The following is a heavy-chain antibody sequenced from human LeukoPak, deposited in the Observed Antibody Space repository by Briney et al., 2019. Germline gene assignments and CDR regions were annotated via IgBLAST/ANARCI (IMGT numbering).Heavy chain of an antibody. V-gene: IGHV1-69*13. CDR2: IIPIFGTA. CDR1: GGTFSSYA. D-gene: IGHD1-14*01. CDR3: ARMAPQYNLPGYFDY. Sequence: SVNVSCKASGGTFSSYAISWVRQAPGQGLEWMGGIIPIFGTANYAQKFQGRVTITADESTSTAYMELSSLRSEDTAVYYCARMAPQYNLPGYFDYWGQGTLVTVSS. J-gene: IGHJ4*02.